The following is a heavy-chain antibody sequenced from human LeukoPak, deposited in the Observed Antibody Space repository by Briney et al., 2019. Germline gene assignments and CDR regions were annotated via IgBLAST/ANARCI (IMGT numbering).Heavy chain of an antibody. Sequence: GGSLRLSCSASGFTFSSYAMHWVRQAPGKGLEYVSAISSNGGSTYYADSVKGRFTISRDSSKNTLYLQMSSLRAEDTAVYYCVGSSGWSSVDYWGQGTLVTVSS. CDR3: VGSSGWSSVDY. CDR1: GFTFSSYA. D-gene: IGHD6-19*01. V-gene: IGHV3-64D*09. CDR2: ISSNGGST. J-gene: IGHJ4*02.